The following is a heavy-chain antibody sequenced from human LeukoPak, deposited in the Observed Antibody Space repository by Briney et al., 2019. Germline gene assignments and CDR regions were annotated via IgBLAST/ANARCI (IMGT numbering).Heavy chain of an antibody. J-gene: IGHJ3*02. V-gene: IGHV3-23*01. CDR2: ISGSGYNI. CDR3: AKDEGYCNGGSCYLGAFDI. CDR1: GFIFSSSA. D-gene: IGHD2-15*01. Sequence: GGSLRLSCAASGFIFSSSAMRWVRQASGKGLVGVLSISGSGYNIFYADSVKGRFTISRDNSKNTLYLQMNSLRAEDTAVYYCAKDEGYCNGGSCYLGAFDIWGQGTMVTVSS.